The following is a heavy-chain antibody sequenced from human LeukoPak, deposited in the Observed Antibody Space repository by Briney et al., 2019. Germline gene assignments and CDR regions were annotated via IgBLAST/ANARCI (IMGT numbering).Heavy chain of an antibody. Sequence: ESLRLSCAASGFSFSSFAMTWVRQAPGRGLEWVSSISDSGDSTYYADSVKGWFTISRATSTNTPYRQMNILMTEDTAVYYCARLAGRLLWGPRGDFYYWGQRTLVTVSS. V-gene: IGHV3-23*01. J-gene: IGHJ4*02. CDR1: GFSFSSFA. D-gene: IGHD2-21*01. CDR3: ARLAGRLLWGPRGDFYY. CDR2: ISDSGDST.